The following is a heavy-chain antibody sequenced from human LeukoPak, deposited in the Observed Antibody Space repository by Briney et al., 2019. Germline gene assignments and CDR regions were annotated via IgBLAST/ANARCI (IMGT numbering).Heavy chain of an antibody. Sequence: GGSLRLSCAASGFTFDDYAMHWVRQAPGKGLEWVSGISWNSGSIGYADSVKGRFTISRDNAKNSLYLQMNSLRAEDTAVYYCARVGDNGDSDYYYYGMDVWGQGTTVTVSS. J-gene: IGHJ6*02. CDR3: ARVGDNGDSDYYYYGMDV. CDR1: GFTFDDYA. CDR2: ISWNSGSI. V-gene: IGHV3-9*01. D-gene: IGHD4-17*01.